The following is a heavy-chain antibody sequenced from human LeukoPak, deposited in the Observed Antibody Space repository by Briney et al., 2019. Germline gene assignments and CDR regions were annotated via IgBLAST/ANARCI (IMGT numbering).Heavy chain of an antibody. V-gene: IGHV3-30*04. D-gene: IGHD3/OR15-3a*01. CDR1: GFTFSSYS. CDR2: ISYHGSNK. Sequence: GGSLRLSCAASGFTFSSYSMHWVRQAPGKGLQWLTLISYHGSNKDYTDSVKGRFIISRDNSKNTLFLQMSSLRTEDTAIYFCARSPERLGQGYLDSWGQGTLVTVSS. CDR3: ARSPERLGQGYLDS. J-gene: IGHJ4*02.